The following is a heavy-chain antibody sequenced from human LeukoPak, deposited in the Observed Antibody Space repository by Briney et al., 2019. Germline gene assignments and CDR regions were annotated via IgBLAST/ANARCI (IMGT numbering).Heavy chain of an antibody. V-gene: IGHV3-21*01. CDR2: ISSSSSYI. CDR1: GFTFSSYS. J-gene: IGHJ4*02. CDR3: ARGFHYDFWSGSYYFDY. D-gene: IGHD3-3*01. Sequence: GGSLRLSCAASGFTFSSYSMNWVRQAPGKGLEWVSSISSSSSYIYYADSVKGRSTISRDNAKNSLYLQMNSLRAEDTAVYYCARGFHYDFWSGSYYFDYWGQGTLVTVSS.